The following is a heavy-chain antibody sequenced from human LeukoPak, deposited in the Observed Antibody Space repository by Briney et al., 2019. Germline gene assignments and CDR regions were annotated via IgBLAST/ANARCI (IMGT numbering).Heavy chain of an antibody. CDR3: ARFRLTVTTYAHLDY. V-gene: IGHV3-11*01. CDR1: GFTFSDYY. Sequence: PGGSLRLSCAASGFTFSDYYMSWIRQAPGKGLEWVSYISSSGSTIGYADSVKGRFTISRDNAKNSLYLQMNSLRAEDTAVYYCARFRLTVTTYAHLDYWGQGTLVTVSS. J-gene: IGHJ4*02. CDR2: ISSSGSTI. D-gene: IGHD4-17*01.